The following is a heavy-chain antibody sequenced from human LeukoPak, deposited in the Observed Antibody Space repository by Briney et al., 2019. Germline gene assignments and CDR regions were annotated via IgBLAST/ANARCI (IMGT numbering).Heavy chain of an antibody. CDR3: AKGKPEWEERANWFDP. Sequence: GGSLRLSCAASGFTFSSYGMHWVRQAPGKGLEWVAFIRYDGSNKYYADSVKGRFTISRDNSKNTLYLQMNSLRAEDTAVYYCAKGKPEWEERANWFDPWGQGTLVTVSS. J-gene: IGHJ5*02. CDR1: GFTFSSYG. CDR2: IRYDGSNK. V-gene: IGHV3-30*02. D-gene: IGHD1-26*01.